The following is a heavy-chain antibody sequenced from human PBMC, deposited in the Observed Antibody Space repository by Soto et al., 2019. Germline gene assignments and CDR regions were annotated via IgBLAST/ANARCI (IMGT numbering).Heavy chain of an antibody. CDR3: AQEVASGGLFDI. CDR2: IMAMFDTP. Sequence: SVKVSCKESGGTFRSHTIIWVRQAPGQGLEWMGEIMAMFDTPKYAQKFQDRVTITADKSTSTAYMELSSLRSEDTAVYYCAQEVASGGLFDIWGQGTMVTVSS. CDR1: GGTFRSHT. V-gene: IGHV1-69*06. D-gene: IGHD3-10*01. J-gene: IGHJ3*02.